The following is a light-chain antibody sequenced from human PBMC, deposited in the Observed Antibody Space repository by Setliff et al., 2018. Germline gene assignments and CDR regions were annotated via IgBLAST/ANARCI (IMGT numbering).Light chain of an antibody. CDR1: SSDVGGYNY. CDR2: DVS. J-gene: IGLJ1*01. Sequence: QSALTQPPSASGSPGQSVTISCTGTSSDVGGYNYVSWYQQLPGKAPKLMIYDVSKRPSGVPDRFSGSKSGNTASLTVSGLQAEDEADYYCSSYAGSNNPEVFGTGTKVTVL. CDR3: SSYAGSNNPEV. V-gene: IGLV2-8*01.